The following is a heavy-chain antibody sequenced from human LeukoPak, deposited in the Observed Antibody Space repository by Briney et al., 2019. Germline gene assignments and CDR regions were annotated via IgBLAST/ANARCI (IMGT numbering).Heavy chain of an antibody. V-gene: IGHV4-34*01. J-gene: IGHJ4*02. CDR2: INHSGST. Sequence: SETLSLTCAVYGGSFSGYYWSWIRQPPGKGLEWIGEINHSGSTNYIPSLKSRVTISVDTSKNQFSLKLSSVTAADTAVYYCARGHGDYFDYWGQGTLVTVSS. CDR1: GGSFSGYY. CDR3: ARGHGDYFDY. D-gene: IGHD4-17*01.